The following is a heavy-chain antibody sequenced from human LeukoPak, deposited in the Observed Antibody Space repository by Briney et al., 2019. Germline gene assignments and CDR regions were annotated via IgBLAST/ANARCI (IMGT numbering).Heavy chain of an antibody. D-gene: IGHD6-13*01. CDR2: IIPILGIA. CDR3: ARGPARYSSSWYDY. Sequence: SVKVSCKASGGTFSSYAISWVRQAPGQGLEWMGRIIPILGIANYAQKFQGRVTITADKSTSTAYMELSSLRSEDTAMYYCARGPARYSSSWYDYWGQGTLVTVSS. CDR1: GGTFSSYA. V-gene: IGHV1-69*04. J-gene: IGHJ4*02.